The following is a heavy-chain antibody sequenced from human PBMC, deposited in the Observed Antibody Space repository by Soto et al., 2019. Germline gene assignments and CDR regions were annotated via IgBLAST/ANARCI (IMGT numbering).Heavy chain of an antibody. CDR3: ARAWVVVTAPDY. Sequence: QVQLVQSGAEEKKPGASVKVSCKASGYTFTSYAMHWVRQAPGQRLEWMGWINAGNGNTKYSQKFQGRGTITRDTYASTAYMELSSLRSEDTAVYYCARAWVVVTAPDYWGQGTLVTVSS. D-gene: IGHD2-21*02. J-gene: IGHJ4*02. CDR1: GYTFTSYA. V-gene: IGHV1-3*05. CDR2: INAGNGNT.